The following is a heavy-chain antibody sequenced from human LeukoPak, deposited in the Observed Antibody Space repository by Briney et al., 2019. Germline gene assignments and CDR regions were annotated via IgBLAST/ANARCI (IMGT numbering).Heavy chain of an antibody. J-gene: IGHJ6*03. Sequence: SETLSLTCAVYGGSFSGYYWSWIRQPPGKGLEWIGEINHGGSTNYNPSLKSRVTISVDTSKNQFSLKLSSVTAADTAVYYCARGFSYYYMDVWGKGTTVTVSS. CDR2: INHGGST. CDR3: ARGFSYYYMDV. CDR1: GGSFSGYY. V-gene: IGHV4-34*01.